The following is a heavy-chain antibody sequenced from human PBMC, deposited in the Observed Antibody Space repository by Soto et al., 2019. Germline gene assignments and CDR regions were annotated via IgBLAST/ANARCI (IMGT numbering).Heavy chain of an antibody. CDR2: INHSGST. V-gene: IGHV4-34*01. CDR1: GGSFSGYY. Sequence: PSETLSLTCAVYGGSFSGYYWSWIRQPPGKGLEWIGEINHSGSTNYNPSLKSRVTISVDTSKNQFSLKLSSVTAEDTAVYYCARGSARPDVWGKGTTVTVSS. CDR3: ARGSARPDV. J-gene: IGHJ6*04. D-gene: IGHD3-3*01.